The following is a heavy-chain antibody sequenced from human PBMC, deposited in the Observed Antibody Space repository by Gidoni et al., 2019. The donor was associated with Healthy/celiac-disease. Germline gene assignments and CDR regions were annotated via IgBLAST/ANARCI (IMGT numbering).Heavy chain of an antibody. J-gene: IGHJ4*02. V-gene: IGHV3-23*01. CDR2: ISGSGGIT. D-gene: IGHD3-3*01. Sequence: EVQLLESGGGLVQPGGSLRLSCAASGFTFSSYALSCVRQAPGNGLEGVSDISGSGGITYYADSVKGRFIISRDNSKNTLYLQMNSLRAEDTAVDYCAKDPTITIFGVVIPREFEYCGQGTLVTVSS. CDR1: GFTFSSYA. CDR3: AKDPTITIFGVVIPREFEY.